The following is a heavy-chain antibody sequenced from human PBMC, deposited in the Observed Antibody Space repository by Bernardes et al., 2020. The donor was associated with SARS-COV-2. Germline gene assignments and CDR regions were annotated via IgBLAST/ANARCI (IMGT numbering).Heavy chain of an antibody. CDR1: GFTFRDSY. V-gene: IGHV3-11*06. Sequence: GSLRLSCATSGFTFRDSYMSWIRQAPGKGLEWISFISNSGSYKNYADPGKGRFIISRDNGKKTLFLQMNSLGVDDTGVYYCATDSYYDINGTFNSWGQGTLVTVSS. D-gene: IGHD3-22*01. CDR2: ISNSGSYK. CDR3: ATDSYYDINGTFNS. J-gene: IGHJ4*02.